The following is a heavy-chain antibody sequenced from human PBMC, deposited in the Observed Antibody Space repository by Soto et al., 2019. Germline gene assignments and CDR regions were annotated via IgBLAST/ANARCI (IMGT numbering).Heavy chain of an antibody. J-gene: IGHJ4*02. CDR2: IDPKDGET. Sequence: ASVKVSCKVSGYTLTELSMHWVRQAPGKGLEWMGWIDPKDGETNYAQKFQGRVTMTKDTSISTAYMELSRLRSDDTAVYYCVRDRPGPQHYFDYWGQGNMVTVSS. D-gene: IGHD6-6*01. CDR1: GYTLTELS. V-gene: IGHV1-24*01. CDR3: VRDRPGPQHYFDY.